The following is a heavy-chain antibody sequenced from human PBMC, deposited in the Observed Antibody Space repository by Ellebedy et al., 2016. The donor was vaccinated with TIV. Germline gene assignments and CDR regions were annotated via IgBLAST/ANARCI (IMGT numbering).Heavy chain of an antibody. J-gene: IGHJ4*02. V-gene: IGHV3-23*01. CDR3: ARDDALDGGYLDS. CDR2: ISGSGDTT. CDR1: GFTFSSYG. D-gene: IGHD3-16*01. Sequence: PGGSLRLSCAAPGFTFSSYGMTWVPRAPGKGLEPVPDISGSGDTTYYADSVNGRFTFSRDNSKNTVYLQMNSLRAEDTAVYYCARDDALDGGYLDSWGQGTLVTVSS.